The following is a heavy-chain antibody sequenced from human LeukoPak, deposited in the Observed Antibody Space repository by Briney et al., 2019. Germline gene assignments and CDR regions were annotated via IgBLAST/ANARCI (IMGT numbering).Heavy chain of an antibody. CDR2: IYYSGST. CDR1: GGSISSSSYY. V-gene: IGHV4-39*01. CDR3: ARHVPAAYRAYYYYYGMDV. Sequence: PSETLSLTCTVSGGSISSSSYYWGWIRQPPGKGLEWIGSIYYSGSTYYNPSLKSRVTISVYTSKNQFSLKLSSVTAADTAVYYCARHVPAAYRAYYYYYGMDVWGQGTTVTVSS. J-gene: IGHJ6*02. D-gene: IGHD1-26*01.